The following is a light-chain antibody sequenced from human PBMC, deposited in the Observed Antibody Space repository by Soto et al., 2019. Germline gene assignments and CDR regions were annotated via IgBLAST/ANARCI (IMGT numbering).Light chain of an antibody. CDR1: QSVSSIY. CDR3: QQYGSSRWT. V-gene: IGKV3-20*01. Sequence: EIVLTQSPGTLSLSPGERATLSCRASQSVSSIYLAWYQQKPGQAPRLLIYGASSRATGIPDRFSGSGSGTDFTLTISRLEPEDCAVYYCQQYGSSRWTFGQGTQVQI. CDR2: GAS. J-gene: IGKJ1*01.